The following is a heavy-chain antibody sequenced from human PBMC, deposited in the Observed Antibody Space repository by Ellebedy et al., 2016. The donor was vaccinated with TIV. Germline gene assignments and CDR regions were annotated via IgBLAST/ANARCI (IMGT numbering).Heavy chain of an antibody. V-gene: IGHV1-18*01. D-gene: IGHD6-13*01. J-gene: IGHJ3*02. CDR2: ISAYNGNT. CDR1: GYTFTSYG. CDR3: ARARIAAAPYAFDI. Sequence: AASVKVSCKASGYTFTSYGISWVRQAPGQGLEWMGWISAYNGNTNYAQKLQGRVTMTTDTSTRTAYMELRSLIYDDTAVYYCARARIAAAPYAFDIWGQGTMVTVSS.